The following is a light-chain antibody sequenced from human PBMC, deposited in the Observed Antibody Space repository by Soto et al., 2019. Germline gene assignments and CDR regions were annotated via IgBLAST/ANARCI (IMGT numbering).Light chain of an antibody. CDR1: SGHSNYV. V-gene: IGLV4-69*01. CDR2: LNSEGRH. J-gene: IGLJ2*01. CDR3: KTWDTGLRV. Sequence: QPVLTQSPSASASLGSSVKLTCTLSSGHSNYVIAWHQQQPEKGPRYLMKLNSEGRHSNWDGIPDRHPGSSSGAERYLTISSLQSEDEADYYCKTWDTGLRVFGGGTKLTVL.